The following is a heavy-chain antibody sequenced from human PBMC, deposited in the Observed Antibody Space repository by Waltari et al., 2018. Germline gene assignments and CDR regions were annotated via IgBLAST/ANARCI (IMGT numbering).Heavy chain of an antibody. D-gene: IGHD6-13*01. CDR3: ARGGLDSSWYWRN. V-gene: IGHV3-7*04. CDR1: GFTFRRLW. J-gene: IGHJ4*02. CDR2: IKQDGSEK. Sequence: EVQLVESGGGLVQPGGSLRLSCAASGFTFRRLWMTWVRQAPGKGLEWVANIKQDGSEKYYVDSVKGRFTISRDNAKSSLYLQMESLRGDDTAVYYCARGGLDSSWYWRNWGQGTLVTVSS.